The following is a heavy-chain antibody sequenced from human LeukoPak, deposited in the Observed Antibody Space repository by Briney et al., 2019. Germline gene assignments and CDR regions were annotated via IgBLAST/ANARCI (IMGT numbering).Heavy chain of an antibody. Sequence: GGSLRLSCAASGFTFSSYWMSWVRQAPGKGLEWVANIKQDGSEKYYVDSVKGRFTISRDNAKNSLYPQMNSLRAEDTAVYYCARDRAAAHFDYWGQGTLVTVSS. CDR2: IKQDGSEK. CDR1: GFTFSSYW. CDR3: ARDRAAAHFDY. D-gene: IGHD6-13*01. J-gene: IGHJ4*02. V-gene: IGHV3-7*01.